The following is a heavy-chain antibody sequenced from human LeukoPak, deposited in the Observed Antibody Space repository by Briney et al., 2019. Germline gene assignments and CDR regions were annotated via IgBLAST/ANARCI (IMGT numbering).Heavy chain of an antibody. V-gene: IGHV1-2*02. CDR3: ARDHGGYDILTGYYPDY. J-gene: IGHJ4*02. Sequence: ASVKVSCKASGYTFTSYYMHWVRQAPGQGLEWMGWINPNSGGTNYAQKFQGRVTMTRDTSISTAYMELSSLRSEDTAVYYCARDHGGYDILTGYYPDYWGQGTLVTVSS. CDR2: INPNSGGT. CDR1: GYTFTSYY. D-gene: IGHD3-9*01.